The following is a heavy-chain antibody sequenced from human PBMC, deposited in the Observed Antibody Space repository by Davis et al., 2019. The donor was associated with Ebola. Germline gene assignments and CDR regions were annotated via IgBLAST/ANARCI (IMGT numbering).Heavy chain of an antibody. CDR2: ISDSSGTI. Sequence: GGSLRLSCVASGLTFSTCSMNWVRQAPGKGLEWVSYISDSSGTIHYTDSVKGRFTISRDNAKNSLYLQMNSLRDEDTAVYYCAGEYDYWSGSYMGYFHYWGQGTLVTVSS. V-gene: IGHV3-48*02. D-gene: IGHD3-3*01. J-gene: IGHJ4*02. CDR1: GLTFSTCS. CDR3: AGEYDYWSGSYMGYFHY.